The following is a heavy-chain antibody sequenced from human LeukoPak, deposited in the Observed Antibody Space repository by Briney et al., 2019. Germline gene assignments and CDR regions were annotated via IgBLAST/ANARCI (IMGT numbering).Heavy chain of an antibody. CDR2: INAGNGNT. Sequence: GASVKVSCKASGYTFTSYPMHWVRQAPGQRLEWMGWINAGNGNTKYSQKLQGRVTITRDTSASTAYMDLSSLRSEDTAVYYCARDGIYGDCDIWGQGTMVTVSS. CDR3: ARDGIYGDCDI. J-gene: IGHJ3*02. CDR1: GYTFTSYP. V-gene: IGHV1-3*01. D-gene: IGHD4-17*01.